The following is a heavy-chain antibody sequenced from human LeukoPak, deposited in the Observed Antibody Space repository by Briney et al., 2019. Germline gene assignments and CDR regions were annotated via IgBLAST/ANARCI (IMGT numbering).Heavy chain of an antibody. J-gene: IGHJ6*03. CDR2: ISSNGGST. Sequence: PGGSLRLSCAASGFTFSNYAMHWVRQAPGKGLEYVSAISSNGGSTYYANSVKGRFTVSRDNSKNTLYLQMGSLRAEDMAVYFCARDRAPLRFSSMDVWGKGTTVTVSS. CDR1: GFTFSNYA. V-gene: IGHV3-64*01. CDR3: ARDRAPLRFSSMDV. D-gene: IGHD3-3*01.